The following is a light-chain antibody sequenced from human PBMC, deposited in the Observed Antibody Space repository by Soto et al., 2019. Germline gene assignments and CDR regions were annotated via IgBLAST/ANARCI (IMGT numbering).Light chain of an antibody. Sequence: EIVMTQSPDTLSVSPGERATLSCRASQSVRRNLAWYRQKPGQAPRLLIHGAFTRPTDTSARFSGSGSGTEFTLTISSLQPDDFGVYFCQQYDSWPRTFGQGTKVEIK. V-gene: IGKV3-15*01. CDR2: GAF. CDR3: QQYDSWPRT. CDR1: QSVRRN. J-gene: IGKJ1*01.